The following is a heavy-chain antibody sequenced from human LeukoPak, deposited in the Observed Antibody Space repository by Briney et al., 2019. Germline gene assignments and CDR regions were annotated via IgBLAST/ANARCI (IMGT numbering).Heavy chain of an antibody. CDR2: IYYSGTT. D-gene: IGHD6-13*01. V-gene: IGHV4-59*01. J-gene: IGHJ5*02. Sequence: SETLSLTCTVSGGSIDSNSWTWIRQPPGKGLEWIGYIYYSGTTNYNPSLKSRVTMSVDMSKNQFSLKLSSVAAADTAVYYCARRSSSWKNWFDPWGQGTLVTVSS. CDR3: ARRSSSWKNWFDP. CDR1: GGSIDSNS.